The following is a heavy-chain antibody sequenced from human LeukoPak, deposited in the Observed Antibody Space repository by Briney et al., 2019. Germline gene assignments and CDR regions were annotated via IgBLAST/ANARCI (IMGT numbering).Heavy chain of an antibody. CDR1: GGSISSGDYY. D-gene: IGHD4-23*01. J-gene: IGHJ4*02. CDR2: IYYSGST. V-gene: IGHV4-30-4*01. Sequence: SQTLSLTCTVSGGSISSGDYYWSWIRQPPGKGLEWIGYIYYSGSTYCNPSLKSRVTISVDTSKNQFSLKLSSVTAADTAVYYCARDLLNEGNHLDYWGQGTLVTVSS. CDR3: ARDLLNEGNHLDY.